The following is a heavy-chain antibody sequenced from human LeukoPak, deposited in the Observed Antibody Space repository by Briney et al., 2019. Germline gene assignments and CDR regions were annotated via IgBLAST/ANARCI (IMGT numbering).Heavy chain of an antibody. CDR1: GYTFTSYY. V-gene: IGHV1-46*01. J-gene: IGHJ6*03. CDR2: INPSGGST. D-gene: IGHD2-15*01. CDR3: ARALINIVVVVAAPYYYMDV. Sequence: ASVKVSCKASGYTFTSYYMHWVRQAPGQGLEWMGIINPSGGSTSYAQKFQGRVTMTRDTSTSTAYMELSSLRSEDTAVYYCARALINIVVVVAAPYYYMDVWGKGTTVTVSS.